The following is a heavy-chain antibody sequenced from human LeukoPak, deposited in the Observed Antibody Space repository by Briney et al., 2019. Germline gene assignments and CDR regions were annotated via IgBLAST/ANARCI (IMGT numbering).Heavy chain of an antibody. CDR1: GYSFTSYW. V-gene: IGHV5-51*01. CDR2: IYPGDSDT. D-gene: IGHD6-13*01. J-gene: IGHJ4*02. CDR3: ARERKSAAGTAPYYFDY. Sequence: GESLKISCKGSGYSFTSYWIGWVRQMPGKGLEWMGIIYPGDSDTRYSPSFQGQVTISADKSISTAYLQWSSLKASDTAMYYCARERKSAAGTAPYYFDYWGQGTLVTVSP.